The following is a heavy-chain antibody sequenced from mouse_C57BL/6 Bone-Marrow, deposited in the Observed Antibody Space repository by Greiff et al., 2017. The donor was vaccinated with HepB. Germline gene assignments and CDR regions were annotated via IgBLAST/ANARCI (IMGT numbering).Heavy chain of an antibody. CDR1: RNTFTSYG. V-gene: IGHV1-81*01. D-gene: IGHD1-1*01. CDR3: ASSNPTLVDY. Sequence: QVQLQQSGAELARPRAPLKLSCKAPRNTFTSYGLSSVKWRTGKGLEWIGEIYPRSGNTYYNEKFKGKATLTADKSSSTAYMELRSLTSEDSAVYYCASSNPTLVDYRGQADTLTVSS. J-gene: IGHJ2*01. CDR2: IYPRSGNT.